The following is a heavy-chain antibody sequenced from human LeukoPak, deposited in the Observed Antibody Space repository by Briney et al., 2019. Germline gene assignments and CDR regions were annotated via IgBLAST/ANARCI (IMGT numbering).Heavy chain of an antibody. J-gene: IGHJ4*02. CDR2: IYHSGST. V-gene: IGHV4-39*07. CDR1: GGSISSSSYY. D-gene: IGHD5-24*01. CDR3: ARGGDGYNSAFDY. Sequence: PSETLSLTCTVSGGSISSSSYYWGWIRQPPGKGLEWIGSIYHSGSTYYNPSLKSRVTISVDTSKNQFSLKLSSVTAADTAVYYCARGGDGYNSAFDYWGQGTLVTVSS.